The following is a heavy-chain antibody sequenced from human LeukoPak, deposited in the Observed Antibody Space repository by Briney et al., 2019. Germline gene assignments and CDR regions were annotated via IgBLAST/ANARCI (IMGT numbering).Heavy chain of an antibody. V-gene: IGHV4-30-4*08. J-gene: IGHJ3*02. CDR2: IYYSGST. CDR3: ARDGYSSGWPGNAFDI. Sequence: SETLSLTCTVSGGSISSGDYYWSWIRQPPGKGLVWIGYIYYSGSTYYNPSLKSRVTISVDTSKNQFSLKLSSVTAADTAVYYCARDGYSSGWPGNAFDIWGQGTMVTVSS. D-gene: IGHD6-19*01. CDR1: GGSISSGDYY.